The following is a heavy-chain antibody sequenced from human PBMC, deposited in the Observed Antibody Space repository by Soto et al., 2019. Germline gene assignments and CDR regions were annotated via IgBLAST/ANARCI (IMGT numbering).Heavy chain of an antibody. CDR3: ARDLDYYDSRGYIRGNGFDP. Sequence: PGGSLRLSCVASGFNFDNYAMSWVRKAPGKGPEWVSFISVSGDSTYYADSVKGRFTISRDNYKNTVLLQMNSLRAEDTAVYYCARDLDYYDSRGYIRGNGFDPWGQGTLVTVS. V-gene: IGHV3-23*01. J-gene: IGHJ5*02. CDR1: GFNFDNYA. D-gene: IGHD3-22*01. CDR2: ISVSGDST.